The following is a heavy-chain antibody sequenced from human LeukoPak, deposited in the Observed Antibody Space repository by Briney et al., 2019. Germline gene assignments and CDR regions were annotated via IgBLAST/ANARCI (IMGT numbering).Heavy chain of an antibody. CDR2: ISYDGINQ. J-gene: IGHJ4*02. D-gene: IGHD1/OR15-1a*01. CDR3: TLTTFGVVYYFDY. V-gene: IGHV3-30*04. Sequence: PGGSLTLSCATSGFTFSSYAMHGLRQAPGKGLEWVALISYDGINQYYADSVKGRFIISRDDSKNTLYFQLNSLRLEDTAVYYCTLTTFGVVYYFDYWGQGTLVTVSS. CDR1: GFTFSSYA.